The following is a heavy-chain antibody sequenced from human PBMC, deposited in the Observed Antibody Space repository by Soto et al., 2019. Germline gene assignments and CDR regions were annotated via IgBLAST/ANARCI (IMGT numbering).Heavy chain of an antibody. J-gene: IGHJ4*02. D-gene: IGHD1-26*01. CDR1: GFTFSSYA. V-gene: IGHV3-30-3*01. CDR2: ISYDGSNK. Sequence: QVQLVESGGGVVQPGRSLRLSCAASGFTFSSYAMHWVRQAPGKGLEWVAVISYDGSNKYYADSVKGRFTISRDNSKNTLYLQMNSLSAEDTAVYYCAPAGGWELLGYYFDYWGQGTLVTFSS. CDR3: APAGGWELLGYYFDY.